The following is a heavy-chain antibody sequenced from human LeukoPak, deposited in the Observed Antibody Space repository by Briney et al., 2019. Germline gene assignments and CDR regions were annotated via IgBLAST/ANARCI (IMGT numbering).Heavy chain of an antibody. CDR2: IKSKTDGGTT. Sequence: RSGGSLRLSCAASGFTFSNAWMSWVRQAPGKGLEWVGRIKSKTDGGTTDYAAPVKGRFTISRDDSKNTLNLQMNSLKTEDTAVYYCTTEHSSVGATGGGIYCDYWGQGTLVTVSS. V-gene: IGHV3-15*01. CDR3: TTEHSSVGATGGGIYCDY. D-gene: IGHD1-26*01. J-gene: IGHJ4*02. CDR1: GFTFSNAW.